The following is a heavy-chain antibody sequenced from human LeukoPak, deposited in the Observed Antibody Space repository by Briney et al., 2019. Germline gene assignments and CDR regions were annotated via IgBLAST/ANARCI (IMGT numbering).Heavy chain of an antibody. Sequence: PGGSLRLSCAASGFTFSSYSMNWVRQAPGKGLEWVSSIGSSSSYIYYADSVKGRFTISRDNAKNSLYLQMNSLRAEDTAVYYCASGLERLYYYMDVWGKGTTVTVSS. V-gene: IGHV3-21*01. CDR3: ASGLERLYYYMDV. D-gene: IGHD1-1*01. CDR1: GFTFSSYS. J-gene: IGHJ6*03. CDR2: IGSSSSYI.